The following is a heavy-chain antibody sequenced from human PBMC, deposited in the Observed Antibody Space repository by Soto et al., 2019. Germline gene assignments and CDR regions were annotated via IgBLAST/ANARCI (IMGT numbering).Heavy chain of an antibody. J-gene: IGHJ1*01. CDR3: AREGPQGYFEIEH. CDR1: GGLISGGGDF. Sequence: SETLSLTCAVSGGLISGGGDFWTWIRQPPGKGLEWIGYMYHSGSPLYNPSLKSRATISIDLSKNQFSLNLASVTAADTAVYYCAREGPQGYFEIEHWGPGTLVTVSS. CDR2: MYHSGSP. D-gene: IGHD1-26*01. V-gene: IGHV4-30-2*01.